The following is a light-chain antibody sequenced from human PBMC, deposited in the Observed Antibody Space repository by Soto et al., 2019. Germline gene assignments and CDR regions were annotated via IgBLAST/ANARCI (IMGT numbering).Light chain of an antibody. V-gene: IGLV2-18*02. CDR1: SSDVGNYNR. Sequence: QSALTQPASVSGSPGQSITISCTGTSSDVGNYNRVSWYQQPPGTAPKLIIYEVSNRPSGVPDRFSGSKSGNTASLTISGLQAEDEGEYYCSSYTSSTTRDAVFGGGTKVTVL. CDR3: SSYTSSTTRDAV. CDR2: EVS. J-gene: IGLJ2*01.